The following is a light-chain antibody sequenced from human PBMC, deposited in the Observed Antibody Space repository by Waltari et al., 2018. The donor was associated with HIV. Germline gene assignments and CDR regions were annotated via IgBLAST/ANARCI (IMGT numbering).Light chain of an antibody. J-gene: IGLJ2*01. V-gene: IGLV3-1*01. CDR2: EDS. CDR3: QAWDRSTVI. CDR1: KLGQKY. Sequence: YELTQPPSVSVSPGQTANITCSGDKLGQKYAHWYQQKSGQSPVLLIYEDSKRRAGIPGRFSGSSSGDTATLTISGTQAEDEADYHCQAWDRSTVIFAGGTKLTVL.